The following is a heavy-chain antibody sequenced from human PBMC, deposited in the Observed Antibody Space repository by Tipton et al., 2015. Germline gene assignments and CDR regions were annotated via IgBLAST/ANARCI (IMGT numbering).Heavy chain of an antibody. CDR3: ARSPFKAGYFDY. CDR2: IYYSGST. Sequence: TLSLTCTVSGGSISSSSYYWGWIRQPPGKGLEWIGSIYYSGSTYYNPSLKSRVTISVDTSKNQFSLNLSSVTAADTAVYYCARSPFKAGYFDYWGQGTLVTVSS. D-gene: IGHD2/OR15-2a*01. CDR1: GGSISSSSYY. J-gene: IGHJ4*02. V-gene: IGHV4-39*01.